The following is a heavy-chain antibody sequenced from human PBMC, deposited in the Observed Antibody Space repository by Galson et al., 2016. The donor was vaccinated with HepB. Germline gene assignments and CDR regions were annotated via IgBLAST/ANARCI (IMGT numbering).Heavy chain of an antibody. V-gene: IGHV4-34*01. J-gene: IGHJ3*01. Sequence: SETLSLTCVVSGGSFSGYDWNWIRQSPGKGLECIGEINHSGSTNYNPSLESRVTLSVETSKNQFSLKMSSVSAADTAVYYCARGANSFGSGSYIAFDVWGQGTMVTVS. CDR3: ARGANSFGSGSYIAFDV. CDR2: INHSGST. CDR1: GGSFSGYD. D-gene: IGHD1-26*01.